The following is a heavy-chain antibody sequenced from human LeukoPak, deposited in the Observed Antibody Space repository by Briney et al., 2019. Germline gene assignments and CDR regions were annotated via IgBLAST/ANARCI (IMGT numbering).Heavy chain of an antibody. D-gene: IGHD3-22*01. V-gene: IGHV1-2*06. J-gene: IGHJ4*02. CDR1: GYTFTAYY. CDR2: INPNSGGT. CDR3: ASVTYYDSSGYYLGDY. Sequence: GASVKVSCKASGYTFTAYYIHRVRQAPGQGLEWMGRINPNSGGTNYAQKFQGRVTMTRDTSISTAYMELSRLKSDDTAVYYCASVTYYDSSGYYLGDYWGQRTLVTVSS.